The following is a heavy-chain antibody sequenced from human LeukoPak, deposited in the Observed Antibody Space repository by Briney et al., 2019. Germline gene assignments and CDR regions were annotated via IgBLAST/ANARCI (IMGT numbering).Heavy chain of an antibody. CDR3: TRNGRGGASDY. CDR2: IIPIFGTA. Sequence: SVKVSCKASGGTFISYAISWVRQAPGQGLEWMGGIIPIFGTANYAQKFQGRVTITADESTSTAYMELSSLRSEDTAVYYCTRNGRGGASDYWGQGTLVIVSS. CDR1: GGTFISYA. V-gene: IGHV1-69*13. J-gene: IGHJ4*02. D-gene: IGHD3-10*02.